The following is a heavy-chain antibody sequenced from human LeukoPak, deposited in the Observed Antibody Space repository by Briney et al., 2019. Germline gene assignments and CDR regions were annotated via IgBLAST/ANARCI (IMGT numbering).Heavy chain of an antibody. V-gene: IGHV3-48*01. D-gene: IGHD3-22*01. CDR1: GFTFSSHS. CDR2: ISSSSSTI. CDR3: ARGAYYYED. Sequence: GGSLRLSCAASGFTFSSHSMNWVRQAPGKGLEWVSYISSSSSTIYCADSVKGRFTISRDNAKNSLYLQMNNLRAEDTAVYYCARGAYYYEDWGQGTLVTVSS. J-gene: IGHJ4*02.